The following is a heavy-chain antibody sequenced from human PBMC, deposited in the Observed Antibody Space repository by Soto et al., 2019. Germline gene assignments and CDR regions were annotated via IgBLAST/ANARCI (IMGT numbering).Heavy chain of an antibody. V-gene: IGHV4-59*01. CDR2: IYYSGST. J-gene: IGHJ4*02. CDR1: GGSISSYY. CDR3: ARRYGGNFDY. Sequence: PSETLSLTCTVSGGSISSYYWSWFRQPPGKGLEWIGYIYYSGSTNYNPSLKSRVTISVDTSKNQFSLKLSSVTAADTAVYYCARRYGGNFDYWGQGTTVTVSS. D-gene: IGHD3-16*01.